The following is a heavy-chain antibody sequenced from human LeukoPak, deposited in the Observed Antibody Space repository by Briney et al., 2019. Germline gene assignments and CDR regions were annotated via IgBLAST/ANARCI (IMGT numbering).Heavy chain of an antibody. CDR2: IYTSGST. V-gene: IGHV4-61*02. J-gene: IGHJ5*02. CDR1: GGSISSGSYY. D-gene: IGHD6-19*01. CDR3: ARIPKPGIAVAGMVHDWFDP. Sequence: PSQTLSLTCTVSGGSISSGSYYWSWIRQPAGKGLEWIGRIYTSGSTNYNPSPKSRVTISVDTSKNQFSLKLSSVTAADTAVYYCARIPKPGIAVAGMVHDWFDPWGQGTLVTVSS.